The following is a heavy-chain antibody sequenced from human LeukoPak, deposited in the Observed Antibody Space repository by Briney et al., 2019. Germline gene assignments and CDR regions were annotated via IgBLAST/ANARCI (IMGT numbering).Heavy chain of an antibody. V-gene: IGHV3-33*06. J-gene: IGHJ4*02. Sequence: PGGSLRLSCAASGFTFSSYGMHWVRQAPGKGLEWVAVIWYDGSNKYYADSVKGRFTISRDNSKNTLYLQMNSLRAEDTAVYYCAKESLDYGTDYWGQGTLVTVSS. CDR2: IWYDGSNK. CDR3: AKESLDYGTDY. CDR1: GFTFSSYG. D-gene: IGHD4-17*01.